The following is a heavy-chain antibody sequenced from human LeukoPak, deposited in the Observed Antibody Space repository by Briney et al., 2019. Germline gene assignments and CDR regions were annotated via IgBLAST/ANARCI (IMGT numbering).Heavy chain of an antibody. CDR1: GGSISSYY. CDR3: ARPAYYYGSGSYYTEAFDI. D-gene: IGHD3-10*01. J-gene: IGHJ3*02. Sequence: PSETLSLTCTVSGGSISSYYWSWIRQPPGKGLEWIGRIYTSGSTNYNPSLKSRVTMSVDTSKNQFSLKLSSVTAADTAVYYCARPAYYYGSGSYYTEAFDIWGQGTMVTVSS. V-gene: IGHV4-4*07. CDR2: IYTSGST.